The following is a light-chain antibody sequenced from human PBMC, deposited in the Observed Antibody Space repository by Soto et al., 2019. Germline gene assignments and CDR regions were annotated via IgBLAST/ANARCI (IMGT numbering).Light chain of an antibody. CDR1: QSISSW. Sequence: IQMPQSPSTLSASVGDRVTITCRASQSISSWLAWYQQKPGKAPKLLIYDASSLESGVPSRFSGSGSGTEFTLTISSLQPDDFATYYCQQYNSYSGTFGQGTKADI. V-gene: IGKV1-5*01. J-gene: IGKJ1*01. CDR3: QQYNSYSGT. CDR2: DAS.